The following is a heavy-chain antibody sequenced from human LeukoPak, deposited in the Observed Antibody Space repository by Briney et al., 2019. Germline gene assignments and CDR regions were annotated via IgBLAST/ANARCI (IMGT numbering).Heavy chain of an antibody. J-gene: IGHJ4*02. CDR3: ARLRGSGSPLDY. V-gene: IGHV4-39*07. Sequence: SETLSLTCTVSGGSISSYYWGWIRQPPGKGLEWIGSIYYSGSTYYNPSLKSRVTISVDTSKNQFSLKLSSVTAADTAVYYCARLRGSGSPLDYWGQGTLVTVSS. CDR1: GGSISSYY. D-gene: IGHD3-10*01. CDR2: IYYSGST.